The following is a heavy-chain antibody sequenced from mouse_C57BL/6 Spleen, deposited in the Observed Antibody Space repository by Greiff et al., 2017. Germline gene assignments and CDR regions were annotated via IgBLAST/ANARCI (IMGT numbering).Heavy chain of an antibody. CDR2: INPSTGGT. D-gene: IGHD1-1*01. CDR1: GYSFTGYY. CDR3: ASITTVVAHWYFDV. J-gene: IGHJ1*03. Sequence: VQLQQSGPELVKPGASVKISCKASGYSFTGYYMNWVKQSPEKSLEWIGEINPSTGGTTYNQKFKAKATLTVDKSSSTAYMQLKSLTSEDSAVYYCASITTVVAHWYFDVWGTGTTVTVSS. V-gene: IGHV1-42*01.